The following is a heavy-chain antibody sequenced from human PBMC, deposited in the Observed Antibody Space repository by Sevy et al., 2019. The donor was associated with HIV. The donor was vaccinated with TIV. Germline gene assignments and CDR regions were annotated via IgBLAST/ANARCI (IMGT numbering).Heavy chain of an antibody. Sequence: SETLSLTCTVSGGSISSGDYYWSWIRQPPGKGLEWIGYIYYSGSTYYNPSLKSRVTISVDTSKNQFSLKLSSVTAADTAVNYCARGTISPLADYWGQGTLVTVSS. CDR3: ARGTISPLADY. D-gene: IGHD3-3*01. CDR2: IYYSGST. CDR1: GGSISSGDYY. J-gene: IGHJ4*02. V-gene: IGHV4-30-4*01.